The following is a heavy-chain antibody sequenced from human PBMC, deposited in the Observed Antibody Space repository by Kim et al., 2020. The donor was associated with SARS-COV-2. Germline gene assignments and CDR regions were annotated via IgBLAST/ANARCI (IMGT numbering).Heavy chain of an antibody. CDR2: ISSSGSTI. J-gene: IGHJ4*02. Sequence: GGSLRLSCAASGFTFSDYYMSWIRQAPGKGLEWVSYISSSGSTIYYADSVKGRFTISRDNAKNSLYLQMNSLRAEDTAVYYCARDIFYCSGGSCSSEFGYWGQGTLVPVSS. D-gene: IGHD2-15*01. V-gene: IGHV3-11*01. CDR3: ARDIFYCSGGSCSSEFGY. CDR1: GFTFSDYY.